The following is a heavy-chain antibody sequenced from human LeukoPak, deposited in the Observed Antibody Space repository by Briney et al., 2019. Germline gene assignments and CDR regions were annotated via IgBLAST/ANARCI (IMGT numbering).Heavy chain of an antibody. CDR2: IHTSGNT. D-gene: IGHD6-6*01. CDR1: GGSINSYY. V-gene: IGHV4-4*07. J-gene: IGHJ4*02. Sequence: SETLSLTCTVSGGSINSYYWTWIRQPAGQGLEWIGRIHTSGNTDYNPSLQSRITMSVDTSKNQFSLKLSSVTAADTAVYYCAREGSMTARPFVSIDYWGQGTLVTVSS. CDR3: AREGSMTARPFVSIDY.